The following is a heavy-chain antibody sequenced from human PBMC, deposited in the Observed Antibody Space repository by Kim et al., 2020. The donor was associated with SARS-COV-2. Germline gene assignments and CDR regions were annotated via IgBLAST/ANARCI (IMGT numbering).Heavy chain of an antibody. CDR3: VRYVDSAVLPRACDI. V-gene: IGHV3-72*01. CDR1: GFIVTDYY. J-gene: IGHJ3*02. D-gene: IGHD5-18*01. Sequence: GGSLRLSCAASGFIVTDYYMDWVRQAPGKGLEWVGRTRNKAYSHTTEYAASVTGRFAILRDDSKNSLYLQMNSLRTEDTALYYCVRYVDSAVLPRACDIWGQGTMVTVSS. CDR2: TRNKAYSHTT.